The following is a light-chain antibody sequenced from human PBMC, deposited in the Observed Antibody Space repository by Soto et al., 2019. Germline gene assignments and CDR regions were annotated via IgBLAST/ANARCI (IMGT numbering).Light chain of an antibody. CDR2: KAS. CDR3: QQYGGSPRT. Sequence: DIQMTQSPSTLSASVGDRVTITCRASQSISSWLAWYQQKPGKAPKLLIYKASTLKSGVPSRFSGSGSGTDFTLTITRLEPEDFAVYYCQQYGGSPRTFGQGTKVDIK. V-gene: IGKV1-5*03. J-gene: IGKJ1*01. CDR1: QSISSW.